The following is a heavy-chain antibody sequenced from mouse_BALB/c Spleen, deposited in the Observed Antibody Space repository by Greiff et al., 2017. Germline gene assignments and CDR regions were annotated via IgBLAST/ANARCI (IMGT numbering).Heavy chain of an antibody. CDR3: ASEITTGLEYAMDY. Sequence: QVQLQQSGAELVRPGVSVKISCKGSGYTFTDYAMHWVKQSHAKSLEWIGVISTYYGDASYNQKFKGKATMTVDKSSSTAYMELARLTSEDSAIYYCASEITTGLEYAMDYWGQGTSVTVSS. CDR2: ISTYYGDA. CDR1: GYTFTDYA. D-gene: IGHD2-4*01. J-gene: IGHJ4*01. V-gene: IGHV1S137*01.